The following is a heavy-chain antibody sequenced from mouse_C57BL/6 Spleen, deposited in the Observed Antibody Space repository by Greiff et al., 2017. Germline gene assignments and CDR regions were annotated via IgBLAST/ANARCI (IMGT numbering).Heavy chain of an antibody. Sequence: QVQLQQSGAELVRPGASVTLSCKASGYTFTDYEMHWVKQTPVHGLEWIGAIDPETGGTAYNQKFKGKAILTADKSSSTAYMELRSLTSEDSAVYYCTRRYFGYYGSSYYFDYWGQGTTLTVSS. J-gene: IGHJ2*01. CDR2: IDPETGGT. V-gene: IGHV1-15*01. CDR3: TRRYFGYYGSSYYFDY. D-gene: IGHD1-1*01. CDR1: GYTFTDYE.